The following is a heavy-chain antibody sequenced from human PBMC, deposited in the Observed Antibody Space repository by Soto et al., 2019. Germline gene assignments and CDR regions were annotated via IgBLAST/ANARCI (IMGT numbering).Heavy chain of an antibody. Sequence: SVKVSCKASGFTFTSSAMQWVRQARGQRLEWIGWIVVGSGNTNYAQKFQERVTITRDMSTSTAYMELSSLRSEDTAVYYCVADRLSYGSGSYYNYPYYYYMDVWGKGTTGTGAS. J-gene: IGHJ6*03. V-gene: IGHV1-58*02. CDR1: GFTFTSSA. D-gene: IGHD3-10*01. CDR2: IVVGSGNT. CDR3: VADRLSYGSGSYYNYPYYYYMDV.